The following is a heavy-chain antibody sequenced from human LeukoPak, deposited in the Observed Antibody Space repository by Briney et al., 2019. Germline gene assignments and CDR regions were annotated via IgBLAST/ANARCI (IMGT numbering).Heavy chain of an antibody. Sequence: SCKASGYTFSSYAMHWVRQAPGKGLEWVAVISYDGSNKYYADSVKGRFTISRDNSKNTLYLQMNSLRAEDTAVYYCALDRVDYWGQGTLVTVSS. V-gene: IGHV3-30*04. CDR1: GYTFSSYA. J-gene: IGHJ4*02. CDR2: ISYDGSNK. D-gene: IGHD3/OR15-3a*01. CDR3: ALDRVDY.